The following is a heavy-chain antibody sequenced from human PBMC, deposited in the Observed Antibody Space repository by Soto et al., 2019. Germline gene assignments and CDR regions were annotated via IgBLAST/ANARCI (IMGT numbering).Heavy chain of an antibody. CDR1: VFTVSSLW. J-gene: IGHJ4*02. CDR3: VRLGGASEIDY. CDR2: IDTDGIGT. Sequence: GSLRLCGPASVFTVSSLWMHWVRQAPGKGLEWVSRIDTDGIGTSYADSVKGRFTISRDNAKNTLYLQMNSLRAEDTGVYYCVRLGGASEIDYWGQGNLVTVSS. V-gene: IGHV3-74*01. D-gene: IGHD2-15*01.